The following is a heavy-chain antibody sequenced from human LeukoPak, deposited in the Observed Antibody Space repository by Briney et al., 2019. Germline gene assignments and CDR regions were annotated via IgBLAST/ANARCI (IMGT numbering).Heavy chain of an antibody. CDR1: GFTFSSYG. CDR2: ISYDGSNK. CDR3: AKDVNYYDRSLDY. J-gene: IGHJ4*02. V-gene: IGHV3-30*18. Sequence: GRSLRLSCAASGFTFSSYGMHWVRQAPGKGLEWVAVISYDGSNKYYADSVKGRFTISRDNSKNTLYLQMNSLRAEDTAVYYCAKDVNYYDRSLDYWGQGTLVTVSS. D-gene: IGHD3-10*02.